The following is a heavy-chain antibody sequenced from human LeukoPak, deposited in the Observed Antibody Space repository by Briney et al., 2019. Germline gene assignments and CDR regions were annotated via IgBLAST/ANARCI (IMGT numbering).Heavy chain of an antibody. CDR3: AKKALPGNWFDP. Sequence: SETLSLTCTVSGDSISTCYWNWIRQPAGKGLEWIGRIYASGNTNYNPSLKSRVTMSLDTSKNQFSLNLSSVTAADTAMYYCAKKALPGNWFDPWGQGTLVTVSS. CDR1: GDSISTCY. V-gene: IGHV4-4*07. CDR2: IYASGNT. J-gene: IGHJ5*02.